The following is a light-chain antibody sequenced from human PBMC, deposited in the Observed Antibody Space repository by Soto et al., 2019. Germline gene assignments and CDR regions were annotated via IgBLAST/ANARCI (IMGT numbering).Light chain of an antibody. Sequence: QSVLTQPPSASGTPGQRVTISCSGSSSNIGSNTVNWYQQLPGTAPKLLIYSNNQRPSGVPDRFSGSKSGTSASLAISGLQSEDEADYYCAAWDDSLNGRDWVFGGGTKFTVL. J-gene: IGLJ3*02. CDR3: AAWDDSLNGRDWV. CDR2: SNN. CDR1: SSNIGSNT. V-gene: IGLV1-44*01.